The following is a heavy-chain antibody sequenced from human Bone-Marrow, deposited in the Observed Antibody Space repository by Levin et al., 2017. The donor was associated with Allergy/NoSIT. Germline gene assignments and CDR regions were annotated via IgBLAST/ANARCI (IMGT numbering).Heavy chain of an antibody. CDR3: SSAPGFSDY. CDR1: GFTVGNNY. CDR2: IYSTGGT. Sequence: GGSLRLSCAASGFTVGNNYVAWVRQAPGKGLDWISVIYSTGGTHYADSVKGRFTISRDNSKNTVYLQMNSLRVEDTAVYYCSSAPGFSDYWGQGTLVTVSS. V-gene: IGHV3-66*01. J-gene: IGHJ4*02.